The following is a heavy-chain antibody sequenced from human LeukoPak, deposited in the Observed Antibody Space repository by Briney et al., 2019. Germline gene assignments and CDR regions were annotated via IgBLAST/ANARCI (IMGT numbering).Heavy chain of an antibody. CDR2: IRYDGSNK. J-gene: IGHJ4*02. Sequence: GGSLRLSCAASGFTFSSYGMHWVRQAPGKGLEWVAFIRYDGSNKYYADSVKGRFTISRDNSKNTLYLQMNSLRAEDTAVYYCAKDISSRYSSGWSEYFDYWGQGTLVTVSS. CDR3: AKDISSRYSSGWSEYFDY. CDR1: GFTFSSYG. V-gene: IGHV3-30*02. D-gene: IGHD6-19*01.